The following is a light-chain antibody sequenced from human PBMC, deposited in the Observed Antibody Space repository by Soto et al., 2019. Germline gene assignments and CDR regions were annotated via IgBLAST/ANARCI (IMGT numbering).Light chain of an antibody. CDR2: DAS. V-gene: IGKV3-11*01. CDR1: QSIDIY. J-gene: IGKJ4*01. CDR3: QQRKFWLS. Sequence: TVLTQTPATLSLSPGERATLSCRASQSIDIYLAWYQLRPGQAPRLLIYDASNRPPGIPARFSGSGSGTDFTLTISSLEPEDFAIYYCQQRKFWLSFGGGTKVEIK.